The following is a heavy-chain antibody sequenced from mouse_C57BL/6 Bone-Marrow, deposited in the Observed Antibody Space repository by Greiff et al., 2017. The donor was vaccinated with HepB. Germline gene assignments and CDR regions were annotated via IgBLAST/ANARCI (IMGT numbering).Heavy chain of an antibody. CDR3: ARVGTGRAFAY. D-gene: IGHD4-1*01. CDR1: GFTFSSYA. J-gene: IGHJ3*01. Sequence: EVQLQESGGGLVKPGGSLKLSCAASGFTFSSYAMSWVRQTPEKRLEWVATISDGGSYTYYPDNVKGRFTISRDNAKNNLYLQMSHLKSEDTAMYYCARVGTGRAFAYWGQGTLVTVSA. CDR2: ISDGGSYT. V-gene: IGHV5-4*01.